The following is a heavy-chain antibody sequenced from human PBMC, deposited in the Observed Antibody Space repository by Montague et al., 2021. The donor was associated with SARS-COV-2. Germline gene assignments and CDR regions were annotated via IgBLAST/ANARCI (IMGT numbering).Heavy chain of an antibody. CDR3: ARAQNTCFIANCVNYFEV. Sequence: SETLSLTCTVSGGSISSYYWSWIRQPPGKGLEWIGYIYYTGGTKYTPSLKTRVTLSLDTPKNHFSLKLRSVTAADTAIYYCARAQNTCFIANCVNYFEVWGLGALVTVSS. V-gene: IGHV4-59*01. J-gene: IGHJ4*02. CDR2: IYYTGGT. CDR1: GGSISSYY. D-gene: IGHD1-1*01.